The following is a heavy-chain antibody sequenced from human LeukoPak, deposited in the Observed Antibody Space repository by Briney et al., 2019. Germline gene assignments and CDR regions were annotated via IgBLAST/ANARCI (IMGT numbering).Heavy chain of an antibody. CDR2: IRYDGSNK. CDR1: GFTFSSYG. D-gene: IGHD1-26*01. Sequence: GGSLRLSCAASGFTFSSYGMHWVRQAPGKGLEWVAFIRYDGSNKYYADSVKGRFTISRDNSKKTLYLQMNSLRAEDTAVYYCAREGGGSYYGGAFDIWGQGTMVTVSS. V-gene: IGHV3-30*02. CDR3: AREGGGSYYGGAFDI. J-gene: IGHJ3*02.